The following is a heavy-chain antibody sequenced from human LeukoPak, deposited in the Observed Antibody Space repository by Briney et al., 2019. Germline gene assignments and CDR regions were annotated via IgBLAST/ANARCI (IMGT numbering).Heavy chain of an antibody. D-gene: IGHD2-8*02. V-gene: IGHV4-30-4*01. CDR2: IYYSGST. J-gene: IGHJ3*02. CDR1: GGSISSGDYC. Sequence: SQTLSLTCTVSGGSISSGDYCWSWIRQPPGQGLEWIGSIYYSGSTNYNPSLESRVTISVDTSKNQFSLQVNSVTAADTAVYYCAREISGGSNVFDIWGQGTMVTVSP. CDR3: AREISGGSNVFDI.